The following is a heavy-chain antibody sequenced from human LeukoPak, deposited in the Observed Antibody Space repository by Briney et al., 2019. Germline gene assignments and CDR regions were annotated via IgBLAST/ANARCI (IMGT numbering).Heavy chain of an antibody. V-gene: IGHV1-18*01. CDR1: GYTFTTYG. J-gene: IGHJ4*02. D-gene: IGHD3-22*01. CDR3: ARENSSGYYLTN. Sequence: ASVKVSCKASGYTFTTYGLSWVRQAPGQGLEWMGWISAYNGNTNYAQKLQGRVTMTTDTSTSTAYMELRSLRSDDTAVYYCARENSSGYYLTNWGQGTLVTVSS. CDR2: ISAYNGNT.